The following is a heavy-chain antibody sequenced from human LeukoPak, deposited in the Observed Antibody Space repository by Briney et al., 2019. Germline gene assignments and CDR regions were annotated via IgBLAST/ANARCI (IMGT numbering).Heavy chain of an antibody. CDR2: INPNNGGT. Sequence: ASVKVSCKASGYTFTSYYMHWVRQAPGQGLEWMGWINPNNGGTNLAQRFQGRVTMTRDTSISTAYVEVSRLTSDDTAVYYCARGNYGDFNYWGQGTLVTVSS. CDR3: ARGNYGDFNY. J-gene: IGHJ4*02. CDR1: GYTFTSYY. D-gene: IGHD4-17*01. V-gene: IGHV1-2*02.